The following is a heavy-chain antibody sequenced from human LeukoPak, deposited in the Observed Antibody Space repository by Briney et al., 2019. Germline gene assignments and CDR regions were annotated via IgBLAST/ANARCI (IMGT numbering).Heavy chain of an antibody. Sequence: PGGSLRLSCAASGFTFSSYAMHWVRQAPGKGLEYVSAISSNGGSTYYANSVKGRFTISRDNSKNTLYLQMGSLRAEDMAVYYCARATRGYSGYDSWSPYDYWGQGTLVTVSS. J-gene: IGHJ4*02. D-gene: IGHD5-12*01. V-gene: IGHV3-64*01. CDR3: ARATRGYSGYDSWSPYDY. CDR2: ISSNGGST. CDR1: GFTFSSYA.